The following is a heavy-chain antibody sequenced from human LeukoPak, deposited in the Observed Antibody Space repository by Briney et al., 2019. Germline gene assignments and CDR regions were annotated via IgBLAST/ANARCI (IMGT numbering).Heavy chain of an antibody. D-gene: IGHD5-18*01. CDR1: GXSISSFY. V-gene: IGHV4-59*08. J-gene: IGHJ5*02. Sequence: PSETLSLTCTVSGXSISSFYWSWIRQPPGKGLEWIAYIYYSGSTNYNPSLKSRVTISVDTSKNQFPLKLRSVTAADTAVYYCARHVGYGNNWFDPWGQGTLVTVSS. CDR2: IYYSGST. CDR3: ARHVGYGNNWFDP.